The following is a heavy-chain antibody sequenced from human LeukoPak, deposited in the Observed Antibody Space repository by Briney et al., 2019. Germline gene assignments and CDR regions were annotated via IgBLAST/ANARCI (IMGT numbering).Heavy chain of an antibody. J-gene: IGHJ4*02. CDR1: GYSISSGYY. CDR2: IYHSGST. Sequence: SETLSLTCAVSGYSISSGYYWGWIRQPPGKGLEWIGSIYHSGSTYYNPSLKSRVTISVDTSKNQFSLKLSSVTAADTAVYYCASRSSYFDYWGQGTLVTVS. CDR3: ASRSSYFDY. V-gene: IGHV4-38-2*01.